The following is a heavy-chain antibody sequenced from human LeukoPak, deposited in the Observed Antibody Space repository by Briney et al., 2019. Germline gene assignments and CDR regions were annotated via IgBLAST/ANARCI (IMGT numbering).Heavy chain of an antibody. J-gene: IGHJ4*02. CDR3: ARDEGLQAYDSSGYFRFDY. CDR2: ISSSSSYI. CDR1: GFTFSSYS. V-gene: IGHV3-21*01. D-gene: IGHD3-22*01. Sequence: PGGSLRLSCAASGFTFSSYSMNWVRQAPGKGLEWVSSISSSSSYIYYADSVKGRFTISRDNAKNSLYLQMNSLRAEDTAVYYCARDEGLQAYDSSGYFRFDYWGQGTLVTVSS.